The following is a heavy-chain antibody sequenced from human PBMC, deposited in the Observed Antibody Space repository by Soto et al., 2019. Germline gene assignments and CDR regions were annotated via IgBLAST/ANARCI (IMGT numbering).Heavy chain of an antibody. J-gene: IGHJ4*02. V-gene: IGHV4-31*03. CDR1: GGSISTVGHY. Sequence: SETLSLTCSVSGGSISTVGHYWTWIHQPPGKGLEWIGSIYHTGSTYYSKSLRSRLTMSVDTSKSQFSLRLSSVTAADTAVYYCARATGTLRSRNCDYWGQGSLVTVSS. D-gene: IGHD1-1*01. CDR3: ARATGTLRSRNCDY. CDR2: IYHTGST.